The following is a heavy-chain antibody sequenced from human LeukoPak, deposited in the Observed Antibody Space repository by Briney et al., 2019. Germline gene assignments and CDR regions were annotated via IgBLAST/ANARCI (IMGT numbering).Heavy chain of an antibody. CDR2: IYHSGST. J-gene: IGHJ5*02. Sequence: SETLSLTCAVSGGSLSSGGYSWSWIRQPPGKGLEWIGYIYHSGSTYYNPSLKSRVTISVDRSKNQFSLKLSSVTAADTAVYYCARGGSGDWFDPWGQGTLVTVSS. CDR1: GGSLSSGGYS. CDR3: ARGGSGDWFDP. D-gene: IGHD3-10*01. V-gene: IGHV4-30-2*01.